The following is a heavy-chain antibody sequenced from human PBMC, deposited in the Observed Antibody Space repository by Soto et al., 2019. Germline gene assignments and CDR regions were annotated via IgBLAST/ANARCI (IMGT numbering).Heavy chain of an antibody. CDR1: GCTFSSYA. CDR3: ARDLGCSSSWYHF. CDR2: IIPIFGTA. Sequence: SVKVSCKASGCTFSSYAISWVRQAPGQGLEWMGGIIPIFGTANYAQKFQGRVTITADESTSTAYMELSSLRSGDTAVYYCARDLGCSSSWYHFWGQGTLVTVSS. J-gene: IGHJ4*02. D-gene: IGHD6-13*01. V-gene: IGHV1-69*13.